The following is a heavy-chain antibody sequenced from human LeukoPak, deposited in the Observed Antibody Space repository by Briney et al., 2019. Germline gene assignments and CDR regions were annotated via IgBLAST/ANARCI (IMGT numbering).Heavy chain of an antibody. CDR3: ATRFLEVDDP. V-gene: IGHV3-48*04. Sequence: PGGSLRLSCAASGFTFSSYSMNWVRQAPGKGLEWLSYISSGGTTIHYADSVKVRFTISRDDARNSLYLQMNSLRADDTGIYYCATRFLEVDDPWGQGTLVTVSS. D-gene: IGHD3-3*01. CDR2: ISSGGTTI. J-gene: IGHJ5*02. CDR1: GFTFSSYS.